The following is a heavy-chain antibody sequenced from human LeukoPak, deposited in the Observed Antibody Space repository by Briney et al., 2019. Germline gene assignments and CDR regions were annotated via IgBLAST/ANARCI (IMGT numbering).Heavy chain of an antibody. CDR3: ARRRTGGGPFDY. CDR2: INHSGST. D-gene: IGHD1-14*01. J-gene: IGHJ4*02. CDR1: GGSFSGYY. V-gene: IGHV4-34*01. Sequence: SETLSLTCAVYGGSFSGYYWSWIRQPPGKGLGWIGEINHSGSTNYNPSLKSRVTISVDTSKNQFSLKLSSVTAADTAVYYCARRRTGGGPFDYWGQGTLVTVSS.